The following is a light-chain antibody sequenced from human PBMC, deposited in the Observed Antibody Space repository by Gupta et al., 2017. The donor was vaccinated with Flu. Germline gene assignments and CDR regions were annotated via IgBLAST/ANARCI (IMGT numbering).Light chain of an antibody. J-gene: IGKJ5*01. CDR2: ESC. Sequence: IQITQSPSSLSASVGDRVTITCRASHPINNFLNWYQQKPGEAPKLLIYESCMLQSAVPSRLSGTGSPTYFSLTISILHPEDFANYCSQGRDDTRSTFG. V-gene: IGKV1-39*01. CDR3: QGRDDTRST. CDR1: HPINNF.